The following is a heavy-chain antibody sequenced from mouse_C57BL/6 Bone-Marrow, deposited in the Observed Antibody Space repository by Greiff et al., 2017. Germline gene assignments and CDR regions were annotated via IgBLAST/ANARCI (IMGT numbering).Heavy chain of an antibody. CDR3: ARDYGSSYWYFDV. Sequence: QFHVKQSGPELVKPGASVTLSCKASGYTFTSYDINWVKQRPGQGLEWIGWIYPRDGSAKYNEKFKGKAILTVDTSSSTAYMELHSLTSEDSAVYFCARDYGSSYWYFDVWGTGTTVTVSS. CDR1: GYTFTSYD. V-gene: IGHV1-85*01. CDR2: IYPRDGSA. J-gene: IGHJ1*03. D-gene: IGHD1-1*01.